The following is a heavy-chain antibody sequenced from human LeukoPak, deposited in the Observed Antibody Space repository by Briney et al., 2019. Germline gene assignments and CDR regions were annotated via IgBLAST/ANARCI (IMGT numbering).Heavy chain of an antibody. CDR1: GGSFIGHY. CDR3: AREGGLYGVAHGAFDI. D-gene: IGHD4-17*01. J-gene: IGHJ3*02. Sequence: PSETLSLSCAVYGGSFIGHYWSWIRQPPGKGLEWIGEINHSGSTNNDPSLKSRVTISVDTSKNQFSLNLSSVTAADTAVYYCAREGGLYGVAHGAFDIWGQGTMVTVSS. V-gene: IGHV4-34*01. CDR2: INHSGST.